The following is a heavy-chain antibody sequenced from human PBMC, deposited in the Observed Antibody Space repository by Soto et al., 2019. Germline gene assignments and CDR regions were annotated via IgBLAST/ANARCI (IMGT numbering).Heavy chain of an antibody. CDR1: GGSISSSSYY. J-gene: IGHJ5*02. V-gene: IGHV4-39*01. Sequence: SETLSLTCTVSGGSISSSSYYWGWIRQPPGKGLEWIGSIYYSGSTYYNPSLKSRVTISVDTSKNQFSLKLSSVTAADTAVYYCARIAVAGTAVNWFDPWGQGTLVTVSS. CDR2: IYYSGST. CDR3: ARIAVAGTAVNWFDP. D-gene: IGHD6-19*01.